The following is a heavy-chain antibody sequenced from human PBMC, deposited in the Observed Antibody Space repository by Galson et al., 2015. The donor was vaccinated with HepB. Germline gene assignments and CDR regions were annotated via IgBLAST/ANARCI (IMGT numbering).Heavy chain of an antibody. CDR2: ISRSEI. CDR3: ATLTCAYDSY. J-gene: IGHJ4*02. Sequence: SLRLSCATSGFTFERYNMNWVRQAPGKGLEWISFISRSEIHYADSVKGRFTISRDIAKSSLFLQMNSLRVEDTAVYYCATLTCAYDSYWGQGTLVTVSA. V-gene: IGHV3-48*01. D-gene: IGHD5-12*01. CDR1: GFTFERYN.